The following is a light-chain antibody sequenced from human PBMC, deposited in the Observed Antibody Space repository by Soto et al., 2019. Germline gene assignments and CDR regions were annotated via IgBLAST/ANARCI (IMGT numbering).Light chain of an antibody. J-gene: IGLJ1*01. CDR3: SSYTTSNTYV. CDR1: SSDVRSYNS. Sequence: QSALTQPPSVSGSPGQSVTISCTGTSSDVRSYNSVSWYQQPPGTVPKLMIYEVSNRPSGVPDRFSGSKSGNTASLTISGLQAEDEAEYYCSSYTTSNTYVFGTGTKLTVL. V-gene: IGLV2-18*02. CDR2: EVS.